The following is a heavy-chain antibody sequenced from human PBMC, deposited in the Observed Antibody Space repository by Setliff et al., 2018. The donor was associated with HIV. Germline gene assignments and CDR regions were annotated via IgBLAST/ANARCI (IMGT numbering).Heavy chain of an antibody. Sequence: KPGGSLRLSCAVSGITFGNAWMSWVRQAPGKGLEWVGRIKSKADGGATDYAAPVKGRFTISRDDSKNTLYLQMNSLKTEDTAVYYCTTDPGWGEQLLSNYYYYYMDVWGKGTTVTVSS. CDR3: TTDPGWGEQLLSNYYYYYMDV. V-gene: IGHV3-15*01. CDR1: GITFGNAW. D-gene: IGHD2-2*01. CDR2: IKSKADGGAT. J-gene: IGHJ6*03.